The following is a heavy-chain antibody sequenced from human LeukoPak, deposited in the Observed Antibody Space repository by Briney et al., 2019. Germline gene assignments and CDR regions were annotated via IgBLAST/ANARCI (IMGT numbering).Heavy chain of an antibody. J-gene: IGHJ6*04. CDR3: ASATLRCSGGSCYEMDV. CDR1: GYTFTSYG. V-gene: IGHV1-18*01. D-gene: IGHD2-15*01. CDR2: ISACNGNT. Sequence: ASVKVSCKASGYTFTSYGISWVRQAPGQGLEWMGWISACNGNTNYAQKLQGRVTMTTDTSTSTAYMELRSLGSDDTAVYYCASATLRCSGGSCYEMDVWGKGTTVTVSS.